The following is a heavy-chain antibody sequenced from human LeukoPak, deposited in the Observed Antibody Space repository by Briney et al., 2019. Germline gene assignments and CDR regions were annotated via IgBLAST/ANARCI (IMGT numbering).Heavy chain of an antibody. CDR3: ASSTTVTTFDY. V-gene: IGHV4-59*08. CDR2: IYYSGST. J-gene: IGHJ4*02. Sequence: SETLSLTCTVSGGSISSYYWSWIRQPPGKGLEWIGYIYYSGSTNYNPSLKSRVTISVDTSKNQFSLKLSSVTAADTAVYYCASSTTVTTFDYWGQGTLVTVSS. D-gene: IGHD4-17*01. CDR1: GGSISSYY.